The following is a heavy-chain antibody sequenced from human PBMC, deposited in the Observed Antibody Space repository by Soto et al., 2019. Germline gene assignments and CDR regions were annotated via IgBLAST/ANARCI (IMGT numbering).Heavy chain of an antibody. V-gene: IGHV1-69*02. CDR2: FNPILSFS. Sequence: QVQLVQSGAEVKKPGSSVKVSCKASGDTFNFYTINWVRQAPGLGLEWMGRFNPILSFSNSALKFQGRVTLTADQATSTAYMVLSSLRSEDTAIYYCATSFGSGSRAFDDWGQGALVTVSS. J-gene: IGHJ4*02. CDR1: GDTFNFYT. D-gene: IGHD3-10*01. CDR3: ATSFGSGSRAFDD.